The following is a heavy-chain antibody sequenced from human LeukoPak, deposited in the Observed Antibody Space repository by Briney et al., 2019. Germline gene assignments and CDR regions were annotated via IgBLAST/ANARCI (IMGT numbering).Heavy chain of an antibody. D-gene: IGHD2-2*01. CDR3: AKVVPAAQPSDDY. CDR1: GFTFSSYS. CDR2: IRYDGSNK. V-gene: IGHV3-30*02. Sequence: PGGSLRLSCAASGFTFSSYSMHWVRQAPGKGLEWVAFIRYDGSNKYYADSVKGRFTISRDNSKNTLYLQMNSLRAEDTAVYYCAKVVPAAQPSDDYWGQGTLVTVSS. J-gene: IGHJ4*02.